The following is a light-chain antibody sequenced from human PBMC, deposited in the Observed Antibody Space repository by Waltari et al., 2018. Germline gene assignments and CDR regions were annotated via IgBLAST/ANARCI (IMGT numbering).Light chain of an antibody. CDR2: GAS. V-gene: IGKV3-20*01. Sequence: ELVLTQSPGTLSLSPGERAILSCRASQSVSRTLAWYQQKPGQAPRLLIDGASTRATGIPERFSGGGSGTDFSLTISRLEPEDFALYYCQHYVRLPATFGQGTKVEIK. CDR1: QSVSRT. J-gene: IGKJ1*01. CDR3: QHYVRLPAT.